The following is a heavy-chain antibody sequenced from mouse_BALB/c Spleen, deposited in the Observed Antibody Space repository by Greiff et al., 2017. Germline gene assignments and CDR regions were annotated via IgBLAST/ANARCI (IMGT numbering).Heavy chain of an antibody. CDR2: IYPGSGST. Sequence: LQQPGSELVRPGASVKLSCKASGYTFTSYWMHWVKQRPGQGLEWIGNIYPGSGSTNYDEKFKSKATLTVDTSSSTAYMQLSILPSEDSAVYYCTRGLTDSWFAYWGQGTLVTVSA. V-gene: IGHV1S22*01. CDR1: GYTFTSYW. D-gene: IGHD4-1*01. CDR3: TRGLTDSWFAY. J-gene: IGHJ3*01.